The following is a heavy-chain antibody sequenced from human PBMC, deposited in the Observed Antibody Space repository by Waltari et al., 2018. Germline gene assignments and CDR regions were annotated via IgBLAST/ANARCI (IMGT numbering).Heavy chain of an antibody. Sequence: EVQVVESGGGLVQPGGSLRLSCTASGLTFSPYWMHWVRQVPGKGLVWVSGVNSDGSRRNYADPVRGRFTISRDNARNTVHLQMNSLRAEDTAVYYCGTLEAVGSWGQGTLVTVSS. V-gene: IGHV3-74*01. CDR1: GLTFSPYW. CDR2: VNSDGSRR. D-gene: IGHD2-2*03. CDR3: GTLEAVGS. J-gene: IGHJ5*02.